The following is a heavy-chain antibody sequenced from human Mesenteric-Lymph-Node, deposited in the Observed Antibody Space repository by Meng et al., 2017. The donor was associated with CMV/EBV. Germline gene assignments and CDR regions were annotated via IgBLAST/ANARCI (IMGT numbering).Heavy chain of an antibody. Sequence: GESLKISCAASGFTFSSFWMHWVRQVPGKGLLWVSRINNDGSSTTYADSVKGRFTISRDNAKSTLYLQMNSLRAEDTAVYYCARDPFYDFWSGYPVYFDYWGQGTLVTVSS. CDR1: GFTFSSFW. V-gene: IGHV3-74*01. J-gene: IGHJ4*02. D-gene: IGHD3-3*01. CDR2: INNDGSST. CDR3: ARDPFYDFWSGYPVYFDY.